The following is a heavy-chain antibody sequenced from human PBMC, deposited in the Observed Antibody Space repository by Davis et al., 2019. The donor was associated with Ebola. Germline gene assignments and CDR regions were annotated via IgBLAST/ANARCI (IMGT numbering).Heavy chain of an antibody. CDR1: GFTFSSYA. J-gene: IGHJ4*02. V-gene: IGHV3-30-3*01. D-gene: IGHD3-22*01. Sequence: GGSLRLSCAASGFTFSSYAMHWVRQAPGKGLEWVAVISYDGSNKYYADSVKGRFSISRDNARNSLDLHMDSLRVEDTAVYYCVPGSGYPVKNWGQGTLVTVSS. CDR3: VPGSGYPVKN. CDR2: ISYDGSNK.